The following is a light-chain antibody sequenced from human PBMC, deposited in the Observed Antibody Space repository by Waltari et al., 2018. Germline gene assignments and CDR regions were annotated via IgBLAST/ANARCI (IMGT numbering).Light chain of an antibody. CDR1: QSVLYSSNNNKNY. Sequence: DIVMTQSPNSLSVSLGERATINCKSSQSVLYSSNNNKNYLAWYQQNSGQPPKLLIYWASTRESVVPDRFRGSGSGTDFTPTIISLQAEDMAVYYCQQYYSTPLTFGGGTKVEIK. V-gene: IGKV4-1*01. CDR2: WAS. CDR3: QQYYSTPLT. J-gene: IGKJ4*01.